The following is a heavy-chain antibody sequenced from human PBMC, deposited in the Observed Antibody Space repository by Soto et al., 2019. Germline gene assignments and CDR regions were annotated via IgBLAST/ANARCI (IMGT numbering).Heavy chain of an antibody. CDR2: VIPLFDTA. J-gene: IGHJ6*02. V-gene: IGHV1-69*01. D-gene: IGHD3-16*01. Sequence: QVQVVQSGAEVKKPGSSVKVSCKVSGGIFTNNAISWVRQAPGQGLEWLGGVIPLFDTAYYAQIFRGRLRIPADGATTTAYMDLSGLTSADTAVYFCATGGHNDGYNFYHGMDVWGQGTTGTVS. CDR1: GGIFTNNA. CDR3: ATGGHNDGYNFYHGMDV.